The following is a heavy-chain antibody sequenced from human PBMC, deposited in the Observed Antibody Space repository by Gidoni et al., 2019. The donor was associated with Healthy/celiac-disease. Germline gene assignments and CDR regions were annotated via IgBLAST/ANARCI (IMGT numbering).Heavy chain of an antibody. CDR1: GYTFTSYV. D-gene: IGHD3-3*01. Sequence: QVQLVQSGARGKKPGASVRVPCKAPGYTFTSYVISGVRQAPGKGLEWWGWTSAYNGNTNYAQKLQGRVTMTTDTSTSTAYMELRSLRSDDTALYYCALYYDFWSGRLLIWGQGTMVTVSS. CDR2: TSAYNGNT. V-gene: IGHV1-18*01. J-gene: IGHJ3*02. CDR3: ALYYDFWSGRLLI.